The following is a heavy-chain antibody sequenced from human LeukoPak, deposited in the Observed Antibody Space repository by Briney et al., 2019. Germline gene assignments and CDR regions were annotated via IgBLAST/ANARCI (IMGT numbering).Heavy chain of an antibody. Sequence: PSETLSLTCTVSGGSISDYSWSWIRQPPGKGLEWIGNLYYNGSANHNPSLKSRVTISVDTSKNQFSLKLSSVTAADTAVYYCARDPIRITMIVVPRWAFDIWGQGTMVTVSS. CDR2: LYYNGSA. CDR3: ARDPIRITMIVVPRWAFDI. V-gene: IGHV4-59*12. J-gene: IGHJ3*02. CDR1: GGSISDYS. D-gene: IGHD3-22*01.